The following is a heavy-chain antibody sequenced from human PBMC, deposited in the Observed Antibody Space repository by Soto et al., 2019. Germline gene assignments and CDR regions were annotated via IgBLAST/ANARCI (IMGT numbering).Heavy chain of an antibody. CDR1: GGSISSGDYY. Sequence: KPSETLSLTCTVSGGSISSGDYYWSWIRQPPGKGLEWIGYIYYSGSTYYNPSLKSRVTISVDTSKNQFSLKLSSVTAADTAVYYCASGYYDYVWGSRGGGMDVWGQGTTVTVSS. J-gene: IGHJ6*02. V-gene: IGHV4-30-4*01. CDR3: ASGYYDYVWGSRGGGMDV. CDR2: IYYSGST. D-gene: IGHD3-16*01.